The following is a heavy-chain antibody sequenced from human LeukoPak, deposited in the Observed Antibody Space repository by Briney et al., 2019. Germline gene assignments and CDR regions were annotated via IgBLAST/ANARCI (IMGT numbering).Heavy chain of an antibody. J-gene: IGHJ6*02. Sequence: ASVKVSCKASGYTFTGYYMHWVRQAPGQGLEWMGIINPSGGSTSYAQKFQGRVTMTRDTSTSTVYMELSSLRSEDTAVYYCARDREDGWYDYYGMDVWGQGTTVTVSS. CDR2: INPSGGST. CDR3: ARDREDGWYDYYGMDV. CDR1: GYTFTGYY. D-gene: IGHD6-19*01. V-gene: IGHV1-46*01.